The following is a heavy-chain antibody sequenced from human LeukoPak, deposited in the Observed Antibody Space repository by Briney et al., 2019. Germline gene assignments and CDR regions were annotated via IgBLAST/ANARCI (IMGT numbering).Heavy chain of an antibody. D-gene: IGHD5-12*01. CDR1: GFTFSSYA. V-gene: IGHV3-30-3*01. J-gene: IGHJ4*02. Sequence: PGGSLRLSCAASGFTFSSYAMHWVRQAPGKGLEWVAVISYDGSNKYHADSVKGRFTISRDNSKNTLYLQMNSLRAEDTAVYYCARAYVDIVATTYFDYWGQGTLVTVSS. CDR2: ISYDGSNK. CDR3: ARAYVDIVATTYFDY.